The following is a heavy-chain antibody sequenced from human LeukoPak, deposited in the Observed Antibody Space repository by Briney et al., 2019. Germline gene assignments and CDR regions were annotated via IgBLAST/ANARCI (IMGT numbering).Heavy chain of an antibody. Sequence: SETLSLTCTVSGDSFSGYYWSWIRQPPGEGLEWIGFIYTSGSPNYNPSLKSRVTISLDTSKNQFSLKLSSVTAADTAVYYCARRATSASYSYDYWGQGILVTVSS. CDR3: ARRATSASYSYDY. D-gene: IGHD1-26*01. CDR1: GDSFSGYY. CDR2: IYTSGSP. V-gene: IGHV4-4*09. J-gene: IGHJ4*02.